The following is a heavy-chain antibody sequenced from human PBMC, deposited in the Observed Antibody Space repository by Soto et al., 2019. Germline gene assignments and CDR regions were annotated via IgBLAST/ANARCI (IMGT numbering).Heavy chain of an antibody. V-gene: IGHV4-59*01. J-gene: IGHJ3*02. CDR2: IYYSGST. CDR3: ARDQGYSYGLDAFDM. CDR1: GGSISSYY. D-gene: IGHD5-18*01. Sequence: PSETLSLTCTVSGGSISSYYWSWIRQPPGKGLEWIGYIYYSGSTNYNPSLKSRVTISVDTSKNQFSLKLSSVTAADTAVYYCARDQGYSYGLDAFDMWGQGTMVTVSS.